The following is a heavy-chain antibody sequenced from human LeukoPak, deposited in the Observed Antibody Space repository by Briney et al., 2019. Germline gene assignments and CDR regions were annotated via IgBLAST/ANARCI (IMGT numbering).Heavy chain of an antibody. CDR1: GYTFTDYY. J-gene: IGHJ5*02. CDR3: ARAAPRDYAGGSWFFDWFDP. V-gene: IGHV1-2*02. D-gene: IGHD2-15*01. CDR2: IYPSSGGT. Sequence: GASVKVSCKASGYTFTDYYVHWVRQAPGQGLEWMGWIYPSSGGTNSAQQFQGRVTMSRDTSTSTAYMELSRLTSNDTAMYYCARAAPRDYAGGSWFFDWFDPWGQGTLVTVSS.